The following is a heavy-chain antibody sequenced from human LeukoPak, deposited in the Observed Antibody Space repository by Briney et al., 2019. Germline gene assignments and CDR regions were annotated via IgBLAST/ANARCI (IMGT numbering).Heavy chain of an antibody. Sequence: RQAPGXXXEWMGMIYPRDGSTSYAQKFQGRVTVTRDTSTSTVHMELSGLRSEDTAVYYCARDQEGFDYWGQGTLVTVSS. CDR2: IYPRDGST. CDR3: ARDQEGFDY. V-gene: IGHV1-46*01. J-gene: IGHJ4*02.